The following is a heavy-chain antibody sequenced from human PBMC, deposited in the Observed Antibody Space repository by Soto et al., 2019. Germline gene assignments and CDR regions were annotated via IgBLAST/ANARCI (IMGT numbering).Heavy chain of an antibody. CDR2: ISGSGGST. Sequence: GGSLRLSCAASGFTFSNYAMSWVREAPGKGLEWVSAISGSGGSTYYADSVKGRFTISRDNSKNTLYLQMSSLRAEDTAVYFCATDQNYDFWSGPPAGGQGTLVTVSS. D-gene: IGHD3-3*01. J-gene: IGHJ4*02. V-gene: IGHV3-23*01. CDR3: ATDQNYDFWSGPPA. CDR1: GFTFSNYA.